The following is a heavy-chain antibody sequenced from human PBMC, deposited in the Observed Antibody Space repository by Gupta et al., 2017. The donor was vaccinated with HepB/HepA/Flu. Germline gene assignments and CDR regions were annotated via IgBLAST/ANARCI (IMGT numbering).Heavy chain of an antibody. CDR2: MYHSGSP. CDR1: GGSISTSGSY. CDR3: ARRGSVVTAPFDL. Sequence: QVQLQESGPGLVKPSQTLSLTCSVSGGSISTSGSYWTWIRQRPGKGLEWIGFMYHSGSPNYNPSLKSRLTISVDKSKNQFSLELNSVTAADTAIYYCARRGSVVTAPFDLWGQGTLVTVSS. V-gene: IGHV4-31*03. D-gene: IGHD2-21*02. J-gene: IGHJ4*02.